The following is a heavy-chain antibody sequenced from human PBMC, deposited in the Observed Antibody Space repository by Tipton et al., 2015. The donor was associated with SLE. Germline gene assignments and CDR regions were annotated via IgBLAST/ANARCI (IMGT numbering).Heavy chain of an antibody. J-gene: IGHJ6*03. CDR2: IYFSGAT. Sequence: TLSLTCTVSGGSISSYYWTWVRQPPGKGLEWIGYIYFSGATNYNPSLKSRVTISGDTSKNQVSLKVNSVTAADTAVYYCARAGLATSYYYYMDVWGKGTTVTVSS. CDR1: GGSISSYY. CDR3: ARAGLATSYYYYMDV. D-gene: IGHD5-12*01. V-gene: IGHV4-59*01.